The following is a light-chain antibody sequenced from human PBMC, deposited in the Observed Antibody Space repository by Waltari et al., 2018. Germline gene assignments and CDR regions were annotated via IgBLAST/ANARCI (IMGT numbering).Light chain of an antibody. CDR1: TGAVTSGHF. CDR3: LLSYSGARV. V-gene: IGLV7-46*01. Sequence: AVVTQEPSLTVSPGGTVTLTCGSSTGAVTSGHFPYWFQQKPGQAPRTLISDTSNKHSWPPARFSGSLLGGKAALTLSGAQPEDEAEYYCLLSYSGARVFGGGTKLTVL. J-gene: IGLJ3*02. CDR2: DTS.